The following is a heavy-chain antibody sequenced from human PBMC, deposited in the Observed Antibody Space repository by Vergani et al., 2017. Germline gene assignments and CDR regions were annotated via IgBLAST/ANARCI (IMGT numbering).Heavy chain of an antibody. D-gene: IGHD3-10*01. CDR1: GYSISSGYY. V-gene: IGHV4-38-2*01. Sequence: QVQLQESGPGLVKPSGTLSLTCAVSGYSISSGYYWGWIRQPPGKGLEWIGNIYHSGSTYYNPSLKSRVTISRDTSKNQFSRKLSSVTATDTAVYYCARYGDWSFDLWGRGTLVTVSS. CDR2: IYHSGST. J-gene: IGHJ2*01. CDR3: ARYGDWSFDL.